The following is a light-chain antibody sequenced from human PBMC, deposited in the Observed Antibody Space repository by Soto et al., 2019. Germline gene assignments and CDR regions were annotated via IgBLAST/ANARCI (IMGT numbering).Light chain of an antibody. J-gene: IGLJ1*01. CDR2: RVS. Sequence: QSALTQPASVSGSPGQSLTISCTGTSSDIGIYNYVSWYQQHPGEAPKLLIYRVSNRPSGVSNRFSGSKSGNTASLTISGLQAEDETDYYCSSYTRTGSLYVFGTGTKLTVL. CDR1: SSDIGIYNY. V-gene: IGLV2-14*01. CDR3: SSYTRTGSLYV.